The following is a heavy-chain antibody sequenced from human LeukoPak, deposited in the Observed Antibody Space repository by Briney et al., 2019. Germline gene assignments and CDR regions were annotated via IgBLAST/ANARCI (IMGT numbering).Heavy chain of an antibody. CDR3: AREYNYYDSSGWDAFEI. D-gene: IGHD3-22*01. CDR2: IYYSGST. Sequence: SETLSLTCTVSGGSIGTYYWNWIRQPPGKGLEWIGYIYYSGSTNYNPSLTGRVTISVDTSKNQFSLKLSSVTAAETAVYYCAREYNYYDSSGWDAFEIWGRGTMVTVSS. V-gene: IGHV4-59*01. J-gene: IGHJ3*02. CDR1: GGSIGTYY.